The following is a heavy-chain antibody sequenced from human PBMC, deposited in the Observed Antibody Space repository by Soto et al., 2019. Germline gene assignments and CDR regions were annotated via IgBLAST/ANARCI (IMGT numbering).Heavy chain of an antibody. CDR1: GGTFSDFT. Sequence: QVQLVQSGSEVKKPGSSVKVSCKASGGTFSDFTLSWLRQAPGRGLEWMGGIIPMIGATNNGQKLKGKLTSTSDTSTGTVYMELNSLRSDDTAVYYCARYWSAGTLYGAFDIWGQGTEVTVSP. J-gene: IGHJ3*02. D-gene: IGHD2-15*01. V-gene: IGHV1-69*06. CDR3: ARYWSAGTLYGAFDI. CDR2: IIPMIGAT.